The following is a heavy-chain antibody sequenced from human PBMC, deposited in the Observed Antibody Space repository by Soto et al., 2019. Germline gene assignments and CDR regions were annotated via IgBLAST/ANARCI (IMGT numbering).Heavy chain of an antibody. D-gene: IGHD3-22*01. V-gene: IGHV4-4*02. CDR3: ARELNYYDSSGSAFDY. CDR1: GGSIRSSNW. Sequence: SETRSLTCAVFGGSIRSSNWWSWVRQPPGKGLEWIGEIYHSGSTNYNPSLKSRVTISVDKSKNQFSLKLSSVTAADTAVYYCARELNYYDSSGSAFDYWGQGTLVKGSS. CDR2: IYHSGST. J-gene: IGHJ4*02.